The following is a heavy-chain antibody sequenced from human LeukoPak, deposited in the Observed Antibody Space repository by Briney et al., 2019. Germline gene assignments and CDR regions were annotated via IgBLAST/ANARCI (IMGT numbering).Heavy chain of an antibody. Sequence: PSETLSLTCTVSGGSISTSNYYWGWIRQPPGKGLEWIGNIFYSGSTYYSPSLRSRVTISLDTSRNQFSLKLNSVTAADTAVYYCARGPKLITMIVVAYKGWNFDYWGQGTLVTVSS. CDR1: GGSISTSNYY. CDR2: IFYSGST. V-gene: IGHV4-39*07. J-gene: IGHJ4*02. D-gene: IGHD3-22*01. CDR3: ARGPKLITMIVVAYKGWNFDY.